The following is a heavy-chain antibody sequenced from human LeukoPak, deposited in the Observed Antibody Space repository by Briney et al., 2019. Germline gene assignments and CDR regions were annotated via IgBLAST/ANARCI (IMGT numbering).Heavy chain of an antibody. CDR2: ISYDGSNK. CDR3: ARDGEPRAYYSYGMDV. Sequence: GGSLRLYCAASGFIFSTYAIHWVRQAPGKGLEWVTVISYDGSNKYYADSVKGRFTISRDNSKNTLYLQMNSLRPGDTAVYYCARDGEPRAYYSYGMDVWGQGTTVTVSS. D-gene: IGHD1-26*01. CDR1: GFIFSTYA. V-gene: IGHV3-30-3*01. J-gene: IGHJ6*02.